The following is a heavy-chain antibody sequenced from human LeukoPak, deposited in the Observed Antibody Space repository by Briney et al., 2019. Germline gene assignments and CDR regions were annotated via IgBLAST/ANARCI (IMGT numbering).Heavy chain of an antibody. Sequence: SETLSLTCTVSGGSISSYYWSWIRQPPGKGLEWIGYIYYSGSTNYNPSLKSRVTISVDTSKNQFSLKLSSVTAADTAVYYCARAGDFWSGYYYYYYMDVWGKGTTVTVSS. D-gene: IGHD3-3*01. CDR3: ARAGDFWSGYYYYYYMDV. CDR1: GGSISSYY. V-gene: IGHV4-59*01. J-gene: IGHJ6*03. CDR2: IYYSGST.